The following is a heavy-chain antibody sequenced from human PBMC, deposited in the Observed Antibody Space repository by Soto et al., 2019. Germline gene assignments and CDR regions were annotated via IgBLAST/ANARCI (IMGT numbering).Heavy chain of an antibody. V-gene: IGHV3-30*18. CDR3: AKDTYYHDSSGYYTFDY. CDR1: GHTFSSYG. D-gene: IGHD3-22*01. Sequence: GSLRLSCAASGHTFSSYGMHWVRQAPCKGLEWVAAISYDGRNKNYADSVEGRFTISRDNSKNTLYLQMNSLRAEDTAVYYCAKDTYYHDSSGYYTFDYWGQGT. J-gene: IGHJ4*02. CDR2: ISYDGRNK.